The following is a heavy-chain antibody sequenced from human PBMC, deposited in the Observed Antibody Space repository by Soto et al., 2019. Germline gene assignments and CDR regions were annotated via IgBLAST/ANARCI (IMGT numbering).Heavy chain of an antibody. D-gene: IGHD2-8*02. J-gene: IGHJ4*02. Sequence: SETLSLTCAVSGGSISSSNWWSWVRQPPGKGLEWIGEIYHSGSTNYNPSLKSRVTISVDTSKNQFSLKLTSVTAADTAVYYCARFAKEENPKVGSWYYFDYWGQGALVTVSS. V-gene: IGHV4-4*02. CDR2: IYHSGST. CDR3: ARFAKEENPKVGSWYYFDY. CDR1: GGSISSSNW.